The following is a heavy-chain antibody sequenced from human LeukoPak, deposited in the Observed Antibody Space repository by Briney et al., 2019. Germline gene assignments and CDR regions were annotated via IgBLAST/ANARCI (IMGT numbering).Heavy chain of an antibody. D-gene: IGHD6-13*01. CDR3: TRGHPLAAAAPNWFDP. V-gene: IGHV3-49*03. J-gene: IGHJ5*02. Sequence: GGSLRLSCTASGFTFGDYAMSWFRQAPGKGLEWVGFIRSKAYGGTTEYAASVKGRFTISKDDSKSIAYLQMNSLKTEDTAVYYCTRGHPLAAAAPNWFDPWGQGTLVTVSS. CDR2: IRSKAYGGTT. CDR1: GFTFGDYA.